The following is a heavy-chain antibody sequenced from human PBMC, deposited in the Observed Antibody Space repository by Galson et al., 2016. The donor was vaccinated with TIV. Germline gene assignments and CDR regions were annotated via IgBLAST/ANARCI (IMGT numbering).Heavy chain of an antibody. V-gene: IGHV1-69*13. CDR1: GGSFSSFV. Sequence: SVKVSCKASGGSFSSFVFNWVRLAPGQGLEWMGGFIPLFDTANYAQKFHGRVTITADESTGTAYMELSSLTSEDTAVYYCATDRNTAMDTFHFYYGMDVWGQGTTVTVSS. J-gene: IGHJ6*02. CDR3: ATDRNTAMDTFHFYYGMDV. D-gene: IGHD5-18*01. CDR2: FIPLFDTA.